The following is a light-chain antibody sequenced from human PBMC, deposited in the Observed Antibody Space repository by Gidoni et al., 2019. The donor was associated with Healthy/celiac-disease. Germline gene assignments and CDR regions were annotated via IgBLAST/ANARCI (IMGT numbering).Light chain of an antibody. CDR1: QSISSY. V-gene: IGKV1-39*01. Sequence: DIQMTQSPSSLSVSVGDRVTITCRASQSISSYLNWYQQKPGKAPKLLIYPASSLQIGVPSRFSVSGSGTDFTLNISSLQPEDFATYYCQQSYSTPRTFGQGTKVEIK. CDR2: PAS. J-gene: IGKJ1*01. CDR3: QQSYSTPRT.